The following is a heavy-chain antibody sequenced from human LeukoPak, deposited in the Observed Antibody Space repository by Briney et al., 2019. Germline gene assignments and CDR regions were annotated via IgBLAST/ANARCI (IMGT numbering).Heavy chain of an antibody. CDR2: ISGGGSNT. D-gene: IGHD2-2*01. Sequence: GGSLRLFCAASGFTFSSYPMSWVRQAPGKGLEWVSSISGGGSNTYYADSVKGRFTISRDDSKNTLYLQMNSLRAEDTAVYYCAKYMPPAMQPFFDYWGQGTLVTVSS. V-gene: IGHV3-23*01. CDR1: GFTFSSYP. J-gene: IGHJ4*02. CDR3: AKYMPPAMQPFFDY.